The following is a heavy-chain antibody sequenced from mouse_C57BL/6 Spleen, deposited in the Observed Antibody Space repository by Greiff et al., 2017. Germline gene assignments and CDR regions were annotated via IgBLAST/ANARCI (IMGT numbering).Heavy chain of an antibody. CDR3: ARRMDAMDY. CDR1: GFSLTSYG. V-gene: IGHV2-2*01. Sequence: VQLQQSGPGLVQPSQSLSISCTASGFSLTSYGVHWVRQSPGKGLEWLGVLWSGGSTDYNAAFISRMSISKDNSKSLVIVKMNSLHAADTAIYCGARRMDAMDYWGQGTSGTV. J-gene: IGHJ4*01. CDR2: LWSGGST.